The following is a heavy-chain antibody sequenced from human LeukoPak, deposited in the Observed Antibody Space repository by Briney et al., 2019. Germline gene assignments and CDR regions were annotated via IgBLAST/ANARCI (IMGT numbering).Heavy chain of an antibody. CDR3: ARSFPGHGDTFDY. D-gene: IGHD4-17*01. J-gene: IGHJ4*02. V-gene: IGHV3-53*01. CDR1: GFTVSSNY. Sequence: PGGSLRLSCAASGFTVSSNYINWVRQAPGKGLEWVSLIYSGGSTSYADSVKGRFTISRDTSKNTVYLQMNGLRAENTAVYYCARSFPGHGDTFDYWGLGTLVTVSS. CDR2: IYSGGST.